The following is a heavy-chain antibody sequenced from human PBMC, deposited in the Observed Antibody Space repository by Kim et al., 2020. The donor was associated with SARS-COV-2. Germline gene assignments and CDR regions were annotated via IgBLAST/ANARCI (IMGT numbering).Heavy chain of an antibody. Sequence: SVKVSCKASGGTFSSYAISWVRQAPGQGLEWMGGIIPIFGTANYAQKFQGRVTITADESTSTAYMELSSLRSEDTAVYYCARVHGSYGEAFDIWGQGTMVTVSS. CDR3: ARVHGSYGEAFDI. V-gene: IGHV1-69*13. CDR2: IIPIFGTA. D-gene: IGHD3-16*02. J-gene: IGHJ3*02. CDR1: GGTFSSYA.